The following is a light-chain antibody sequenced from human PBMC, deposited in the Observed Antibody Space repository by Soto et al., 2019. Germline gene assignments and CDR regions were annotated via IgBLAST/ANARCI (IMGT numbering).Light chain of an antibody. V-gene: IGKV3-11*01. CDR2: NAS. CDR1: ESVSNS. CDR3: QQYGSSRT. Sequence: ETVLTQSPATLSLCPGERATLSCRASESVSNSLAWYQHKPGQAPRLLIYNASNRATGIPARFSGSGSGADFTLTISRLEPEDFAIYYCQQYGSSRTFGQGTKVDI. J-gene: IGKJ1*01.